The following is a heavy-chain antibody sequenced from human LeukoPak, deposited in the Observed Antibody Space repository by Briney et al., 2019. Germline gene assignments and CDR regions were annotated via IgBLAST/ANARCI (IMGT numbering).Heavy chain of an antibody. V-gene: IGHV3-9*01. CDR2: IGWNSGSI. CDR3: ANGWYYYDSSVSMDV. J-gene: IGHJ6*02. Sequence: GGVLRLSCAAARCTFDDYAMHWLGPARGRDVAGVSGIGWNSGSIGYADSVKGRFTISRDNSKNTLYLQMNSLRAEDTAVYYCANGWYYYDSSVSMDVWGQGTTVTVSS. D-gene: IGHD3-22*01. CDR1: RCTFDDYA.